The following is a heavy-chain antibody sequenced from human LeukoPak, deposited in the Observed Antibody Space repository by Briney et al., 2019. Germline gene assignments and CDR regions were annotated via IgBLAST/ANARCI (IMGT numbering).Heavy chain of an antibody. D-gene: IGHD5-18*01. CDR2: ISDSGGST. CDR1: GFTFSNYA. Sequence: PGGSLRLSCAASGFTFSNYAMSWVRHAPGKGLELVSAISDSGGSTHYADSVKGRFTISRDNSKNTLYLQMNSLRAEDTAIYYCAKDLKGYNYGYFDFWGQGTLVTVSS. J-gene: IGHJ4*02. CDR3: AKDLKGYNYGYFDF. V-gene: IGHV3-23*01.